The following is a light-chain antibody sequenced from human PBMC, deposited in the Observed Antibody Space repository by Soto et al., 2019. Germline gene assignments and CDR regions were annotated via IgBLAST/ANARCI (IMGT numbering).Light chain of an antibody. J-gene: IGKJ5*01. CDR1: QAISNY. Sequence: DIQMTQSPASRSASVGDRVTITCRSSQAISNYLAWFQQKQGKAPKSLISGASNLQSGVPSKFSGSGSGTAFTLTISRLHTEDFATDCCKQYNSYPVTFGGGTRLGIK. CDR3: KQYNSYPVT. CDR2: GAS. V-gene: IGKV1-16*02.